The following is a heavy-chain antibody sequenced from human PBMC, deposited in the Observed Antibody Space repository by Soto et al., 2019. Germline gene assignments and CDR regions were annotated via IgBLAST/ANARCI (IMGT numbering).Heavy chain of an antibody. CDR1: GYTFTSYG. CDR3: AREDSGYDLSYYSYGMDV. CDR2: ISAYNGNT. J-gene: IGHJ6*02. Sequence: ASVKVSCKASGYTFTSYGISWVRQAPGQGLEWMGWISAYNGNTNYAQKLQGRVTMTTDTSTSTAYMELRSLRSDDTAVYYCAREDSGYDLSYYSYGMDVWGQGTTVTVSS. D-gene: IGHD5-12*01. V-gene: IGHV1-18*01.